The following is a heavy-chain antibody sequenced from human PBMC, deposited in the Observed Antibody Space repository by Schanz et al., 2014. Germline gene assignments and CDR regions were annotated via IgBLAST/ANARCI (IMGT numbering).Heavy chain of an antibody. D-gene: IGHD6-13*01. V-gene: IGHV1-18*04. CDR2: ITAYNGDT. CDR1: GYTFTSDS. J-gene: IGHJ4*02. Sequence: QVQLVQSGAEVKKPGASVKVSCKASGYTFTSDSMHWVRQAPGQGLEWMGWITAYNGDTNYALKLQGRVTMTTDTSTGTAYMELSSLRSEDTAVYYCARDGVDAAAGGNYWGQGTLVTVSS. CDR3: ARDGVDAAAGGNY.